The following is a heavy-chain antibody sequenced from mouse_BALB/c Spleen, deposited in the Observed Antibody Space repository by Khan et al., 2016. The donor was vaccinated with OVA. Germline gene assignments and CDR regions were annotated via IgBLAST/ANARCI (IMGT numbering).Heavy chain of an antibody. V-gene: IGHV9-3-1*01. CDR3: ARRGPRLDY. CDR1: GYTFTNYG. Sequence: QIQLVQSGPELKKPGETVKISCKASGYTFTNYGMNWVKQAPGEGLKWMGWINTNSGETTYADDFRGRFAFSLATSATTAFLQINNLTNEDTASYFCARRGPRLDYWGQGTTLTVSS. J-gene: IGHJ2*01. CDR2: INTNSGET.